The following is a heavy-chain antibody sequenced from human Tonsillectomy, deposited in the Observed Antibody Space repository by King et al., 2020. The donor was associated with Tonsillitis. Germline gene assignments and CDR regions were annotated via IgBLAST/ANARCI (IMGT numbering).Heavy chain of an antibody. J-gene: IGHJ4*02. CDR3: ARQPGGV. D-gene: IGHD3-10*01. V-gene: IGHV3-9*01. Sequence: DVQLVESGGGLVQPGRSLRLSCAASGFTFDDYAMHWVRQVPGKGLEWFSGISWSSGSIAYADSVRGRFTISRDNARNSLYLQMNSLRPEDTALYYCARQPGGVWGQGTLVTVSS. CDR1: GFTFDDYA. CDR2: ISWSSGSI.